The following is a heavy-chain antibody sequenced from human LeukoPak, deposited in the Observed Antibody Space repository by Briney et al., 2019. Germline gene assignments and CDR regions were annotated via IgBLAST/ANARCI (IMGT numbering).Heavy chain of an antibody. V-gene: IGHV3-9*01. D-gene: IGHD6-6*01. CDR2: ISWNSGSI. CDR3: AKDGQYSSSSPYYFDY. Sequence: GGSLRLSCAASGFTFDDYAMHWVRQAPGKGLEWVSGISWNSGSIGYADSVKGRFTISRDNSKNTLYLQMNSLRAEDTAVYYCAKDGQYSSSSPYYFDYWGQGTLVTVSS. CDR1: GFTFDDYA. J-gene: IGHJ4*02.